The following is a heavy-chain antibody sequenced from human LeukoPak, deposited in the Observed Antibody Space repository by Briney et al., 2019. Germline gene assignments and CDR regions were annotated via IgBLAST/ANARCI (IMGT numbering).Heavy chain of an antibody. Sequence: GGSLRLSCAASGFIFSNYAMSWVRQAPGEGLEWVSAISASGAVTKSTDSEEGRFTISRDSAKNTLYLQMNSLRADDTAVYYCARGASSLAFDSWGQGTLVTVSS. CDR1: GFIFSNYA. CDR2: ISASGAVT. V-gene: IGHV3-23*01. CDR3: ARGASSLAFDS. J-gene: IGHJ4*02.